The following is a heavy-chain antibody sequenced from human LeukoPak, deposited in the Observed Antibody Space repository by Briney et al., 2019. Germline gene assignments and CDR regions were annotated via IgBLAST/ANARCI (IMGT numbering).Heavy chain of an antibody. V-gene: IGHV3-30*18. D-gene: IGHD2/OR15-2a*01. CDR2: VSYDGRKT. CDR3: AKSMGRRVEEISSFDI. Sequence: GRSLRLSCAASGFTFSTYDMHRVRQAAGTGLEWVAVVSYDGRKTSYAASVKGRFTISRDNSKNTVSLQMDSLRVEDTALFYCAKSMGRRVEEISSFDIWGQGIQVIVSS. CDR1: GFTFSTYD. J-gene: IGHJ4*02.